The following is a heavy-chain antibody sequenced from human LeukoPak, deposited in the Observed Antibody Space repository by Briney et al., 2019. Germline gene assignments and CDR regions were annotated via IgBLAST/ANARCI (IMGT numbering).Heavy chain of an antibody. CDR1: GGTFSSYA. Sequence: GASVKVSCKASGGTFSSYAISWVRQATGQGLEWMGGIIPIFGTANYAQKFQGRVTITTDESTSTAYMELSSLRSEDTAVYYCARGGSYCSSTSCYTAYDYWGQGTLVTVSS. CDR3: ARGGSYCSSTSCYTAYDY. CDR2: IIPIFGTA. J-gene: IGHJ4*02. V-gene: IGHV1-69*05. D-gene: IGHD2-2*02.